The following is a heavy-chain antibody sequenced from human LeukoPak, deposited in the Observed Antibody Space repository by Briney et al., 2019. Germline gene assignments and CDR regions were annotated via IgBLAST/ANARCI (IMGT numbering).Heavy chain of an antibody. CDR3: ARGLADYGDYGGGDYYFDY. Sequence: ASVKVSCKASGYTFTNYDINWVRQATGQGLEWMGWMNPNSGNTNYAQKFQGWVTMTRDTSISTAYMELSRLRSDDTAVYYCARGLADYGDYGGGDYYFDYWGQGTLVTVSS. D-gene: IGHD4-17*01. CDR2: MNPNSGNT. J-gene: IGHJ4*02. CDR1: GYTFTNYD. V-gene: IGHV1-8*01.